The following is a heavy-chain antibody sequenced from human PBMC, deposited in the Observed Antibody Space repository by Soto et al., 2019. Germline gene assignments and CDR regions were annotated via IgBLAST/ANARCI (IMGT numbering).Heavy chain of an antibody. J-gene: IGHJ4*02. CDR2: IWYDGSNK. CDR3: ARDISIQTPEYYFDY. CDR1: GFTFSSYG. V-gene: IGHV3-33*01. Sequence: PGGSLRLSCAASGFTFSSYGMHWVRQAPGKGLEWVAVIWYDGSNKYYADSVKGRFTISRDNSKNTLYLQMNSLRAEDTAVYYCARDISIQTPEYYFDYWGQGILVTVS.